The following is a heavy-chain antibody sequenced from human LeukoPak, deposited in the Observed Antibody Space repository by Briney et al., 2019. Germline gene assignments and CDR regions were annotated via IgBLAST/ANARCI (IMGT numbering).Heavy chain of an antibody. CDR3: AREARPEEYYYGPTYYYGMDV. CDR2: INPNSGGT. CDR1: GYTFTGYY. V-gene: IGHV1-2*02. Sequence: ASVKVSCKASGYTFTGYYMHWVRQAPGQGLEWMGWINPNSGGTNYAQKFQGRVTMTRDTSISTAYMELSRLRSEDTAVYYCAREARPEEYYYGPTYYYGMDVWGQGTTVTVSS. D-gene: IGHD3-10*01. J-gene: IGHJ6*02.